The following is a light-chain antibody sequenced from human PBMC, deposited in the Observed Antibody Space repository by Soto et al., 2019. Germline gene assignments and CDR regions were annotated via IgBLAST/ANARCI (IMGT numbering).Light chain of an antibody. Sequence: DIQMTQSPSSLSASGGDRVTLTCRASKGSSNWLAWYQQKPGKAPKLLIYGGSSLESGVPPRFSGDGSGTEFTLTISSLQRDDFGTYYCQQYSRLWSFGQGTKVDIK. CDR1: KGSSNW. CDR3: QQYSRLWS. J-gene: IGKJ1*01. CDR2: GGS. V-gene: IGKV1-5*03.